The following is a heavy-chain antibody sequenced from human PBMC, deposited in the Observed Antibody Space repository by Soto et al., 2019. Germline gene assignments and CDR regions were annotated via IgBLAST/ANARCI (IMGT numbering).Heavy chain of an antibody. J-gene: IGHJ4*02. Sequence: GGSLRLSCAASGFTFSSYAMSWVRQAPGKGLEWVSIISGSGAYIDYADSVRGRFTISRDNSKNSLYLQMNGLRHEDTAFYYCAKDGIAWHWGQGTLVTVSS. D-gene: IGHD1-26*01. V-gene: IGHV3-23*01. CDR1: GFTFSSYA. CDR2: ISGSGAYI. CDR3: AKDGIAWH.